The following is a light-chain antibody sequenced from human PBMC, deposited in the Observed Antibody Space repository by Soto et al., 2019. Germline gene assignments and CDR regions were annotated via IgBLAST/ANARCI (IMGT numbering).Light chain of an antibody. Sequence: EIVMTQSPATLSVSPGERATLSCRASQSVSSSLAWYQQKPGQAPRLLIYGASTRATGIPARFSGSGSGTKFTLTISSLQSEDFAVYYCQQYDNWPPWTFGQGTKVEIK. CDR3: QQYDNWPPWT. V-gene: IGKV3-15*01. CDR1: QSVSSS. CDR2: GAS. J-gene: IGKJ1*01.